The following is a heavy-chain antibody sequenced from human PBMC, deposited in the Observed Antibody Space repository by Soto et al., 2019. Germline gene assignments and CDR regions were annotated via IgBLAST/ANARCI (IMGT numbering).Heavy chain of an antibody. CDR3: ARYNRFLEWLSTPIYYMDV. J-gene: IGHJ6*03. D-gene: IGHD3-3*01. CDR1: GYTINSNY. Sequence: GASVKVSCKASGYTINSNYMHWVRQAPGQGLEWMGIINPSGGSTSYAQKFQGRVTMTRDTSTSTVYMELSSLRSEDTAVYYCARYNRFLEWLSTPIYYMDVWGKGTTVTVSS. V-gene: IGHV1-46*02. CDR2: INPSGGST.